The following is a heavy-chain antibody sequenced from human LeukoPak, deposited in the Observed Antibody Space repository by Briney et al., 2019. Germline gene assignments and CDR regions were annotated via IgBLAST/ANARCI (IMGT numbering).Heavy chain of an antibody. CDR3: ARDSSGGPFDY. CDR2: VYNSGST. J-gene: IGHJ4*02. Sequence: PSETLSLTCTVSGGSVSGYYWSWIRQPPGKGLEWIGYVYNSGSTNYNPSLKSRVTISEDTSRNQFSLSLTSVTAADTAVYYCARDSSGGPFDYWGQGTLVTVSS. V-gene: IGHV4-59*02. D-gene: IGHD3-22*01. CDR1: GGSVSGYY.